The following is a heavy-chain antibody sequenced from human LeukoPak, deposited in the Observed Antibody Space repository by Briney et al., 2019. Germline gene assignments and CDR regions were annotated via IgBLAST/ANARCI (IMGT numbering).Heavy chain of an antibody. CDR3: ARRRDGYNPELDY. CDR2: ISNDGMRK. Sequence: PGRSLRLSCAASGFTFSRSAMHWVRQPPGKGLEWMAVISNDGMRKFHADSVKGRFTISRDNSKNTLYLQMDSLTTEDTALYYCARRRDGYNPELDYWGQGTLVTVSS. D-gene: IGHD5-24*01. J-gene: IGHJ4*02. V-gene: IGHV3-30*04. CDR1: GFTFSRSA.